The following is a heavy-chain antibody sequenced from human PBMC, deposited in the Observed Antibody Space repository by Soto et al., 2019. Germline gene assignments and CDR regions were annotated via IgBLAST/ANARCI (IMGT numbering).Heavy chain of an antibody. CDR1: GGSISSDGHY. CDR3: ARLMGVGYGDPYMDV. J-gene: IGHJ6*03. CDR2: IYYSGST. Sequence: QVQLQESGPGLVKPSQTLSLTCTVSGGSISSDGHYWSWIRQHPGKGLEWIGYIYYSGSTYYNPSLKIQFTISADTSKNQFSLKLSSMAAADTAVYYCARLMGVGYGDPYMDVWGKGTTVTVSS. D-gene: IGHD4-17*01. V-gene: IGHV4-31*01.